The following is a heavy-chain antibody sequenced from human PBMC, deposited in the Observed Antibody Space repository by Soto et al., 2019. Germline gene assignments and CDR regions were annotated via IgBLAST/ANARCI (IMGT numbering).Heavy chain of an antibody. V-gene: IGHV3-48*02. D-gene: IGHD6-19*01. Sequence: LRLSCAASGFTFSSYSMNWVRQAPGKGLEWVSYISSSSSTICYADSVKGRFTISRDNAKNSLYLQMNSLRDEDTAVYYCARDKQWLGYFQHWGQGTLVTVSS. CDR2: ISSSSSTI. CDR1: GFTFSSYS. J-gene: IGHJ1*01. CDR3: ARDKQWLGYFQH.